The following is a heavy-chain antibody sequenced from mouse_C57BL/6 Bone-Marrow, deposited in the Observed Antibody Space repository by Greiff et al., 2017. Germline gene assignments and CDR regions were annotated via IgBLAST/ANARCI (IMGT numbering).Heavy chain of an antibody. Sequence: VQLQQPGAELVKPGASVKLSCKASGYTFTSYWMQWVKQRPGQGLEWIGEIDPSDSYTNYNQKFKGKATLTVDTSSSTAYMQLSSLTSEDSAVYYCARGVDYDYFDYWGQGTTLTVSS. CDR3: ARGVDYDYFDY. CDR1: GYTFTSYW. CDR2: IDPSDSYT. J-gene: IGHJ2*01. V-gene: IGHV1-50*01. D-gene: IGHD2-4*01.